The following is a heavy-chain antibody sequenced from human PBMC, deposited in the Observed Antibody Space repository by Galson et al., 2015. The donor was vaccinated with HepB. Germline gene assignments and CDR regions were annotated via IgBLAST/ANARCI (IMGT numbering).Heavy chain of an antibody. CDR1: GFNFSIYT. D-gene: IGHD5/OR15-5a*01. V-gene: IGHV3-21*01. Sequence: SLRLSCAASGFNFSIYTMTWVRQAPGKGLEWLSSINSNGYYIFYADSVKGRFTVSRDNAKNSLYLQINSLRDNDTAVYYCMRAHCATSDCLPPYWGQGTLVTVSS. J-gene: IGHJ4*02. CDR2: INSNGYYI. CDR3: MRAHCATSDCLPPY.